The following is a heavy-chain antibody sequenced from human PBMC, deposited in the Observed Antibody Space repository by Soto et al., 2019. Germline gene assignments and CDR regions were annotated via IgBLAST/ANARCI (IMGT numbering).Heavy chain of an antibody. D-gene: IGHD3-10*01. J-gene: IGHJ3*02. CDR1: GGSISSGGYY. Sequence: SETLSLTCTVSGGSISSGGYYWSWIRQHPGKGLEWIGYIYYSGSTYYNPSLKSRVTISVDTSKNQFSLKLSSVTAADTAVYYCARGGPGGVQDAFDIWGQGTMVTVSS. V-gene: IGHV4-31*03. CDR3: ARGGPGGVQDAFDI. CDR2: IYYSGST.